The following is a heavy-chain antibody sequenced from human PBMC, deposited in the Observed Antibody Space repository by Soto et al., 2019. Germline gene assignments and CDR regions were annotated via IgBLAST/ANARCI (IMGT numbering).Heavy chain of an antibody. V-gene: IGHV1-69*13. CDR2: IIPIFGTA. D-gene: IGHD2-2*01. CDR1: GGTFSSYA. CDR3: VRDRVVPAATYYFDY. Sequence: GASVKVSCKASGGTFSSYAISWLRQAPGQGLEWMGGIIPIFGTANYAQKFQGRVTITADESTSTAYMELSSLRSEDTAVYYCVRDRVVPAATYYFDYWGQGTLVTVSS. J-gene: IGHJ4*02.